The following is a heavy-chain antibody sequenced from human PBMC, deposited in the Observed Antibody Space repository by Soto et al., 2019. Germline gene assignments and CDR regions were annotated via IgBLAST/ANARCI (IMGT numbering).Heavy chain of an antibody. Sequence: GGSLRLSCAASGFTFSSYSMNWVRQAPGKGLEWVSSISSSSSYIYYADSVKGRFTISRDNAKYSLYLQMNSLRAEDTAVYYCARDGPDSSGYYRLLDYWGQGTLVTVSS. V-gene: IGHV3-21*01. J-gene: IGHJ4*02. CDR1: GFTFSSYS. CDR3: ARDGPDSSGYYRLLDY. D-gene: IGHD3-22*01. CDR2: ISSSSSYI.